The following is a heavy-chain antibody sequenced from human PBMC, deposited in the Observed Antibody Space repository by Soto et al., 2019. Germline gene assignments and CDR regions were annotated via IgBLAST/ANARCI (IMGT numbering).Heavy chain of an antibody. CDR3: VRLHGSDDAFDI. Sequence: RSSVKVSCKASGYTFTSYGISWVRQAPGQGLEWMGWISAYNGNTNYAQKLQGRVTMTTDTSTSTAYMELRSLRSDDTAVYYCVRLHGSDDAFDIWGQGTMVTVSS. V-gene: IGHV1-18*01. CDR2: ISAYNGNT. CDR1: GYTFTSYG. J-gene: IGHJ3*02.